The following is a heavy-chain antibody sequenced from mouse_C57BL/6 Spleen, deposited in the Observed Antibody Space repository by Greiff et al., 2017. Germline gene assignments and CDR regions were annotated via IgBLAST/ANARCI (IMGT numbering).Heavy chain of an antibody. CDR3: ARYYGYDDYYAMDY. J-gene: IGHJ4*01. V-gene: IGHV1-52*01. D-gene: IGHD2-2*01. Sequence: QVQLQQPGAELVRPGSSVKLSCKASGYTFTSYWMHWVKQRPIQGLEWIGNIDPSDSETHYNQKFKDKATLTVDKSSSTAYMQLSSLTSEDSAVYYCARYYGYDDYYAMDYWGQGTSVTVSS. CDR1: GYTFTSYW. CDR2: IDPSDSET.